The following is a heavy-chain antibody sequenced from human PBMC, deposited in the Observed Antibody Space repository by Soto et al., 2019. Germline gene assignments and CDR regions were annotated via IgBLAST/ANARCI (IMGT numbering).Heavy chain of an antibody. CDR3: ARDPAP. V-gene: IGHV4-31*01. CDR1: GGSITRGGYY. Sequence: QVQLQEPGPGLVKPSETLSLTCTVSGGSITRGGYYWSWIRQHPGKGLEWIGYIYNSGTTYYNPSLKSLVTIAVDTSKKQFSLKLTSVTAEDTFVYYCARDPAPWGQGTLVTVSS. CDR2: IYNSGTT. J-gene: IGHJ5*02.